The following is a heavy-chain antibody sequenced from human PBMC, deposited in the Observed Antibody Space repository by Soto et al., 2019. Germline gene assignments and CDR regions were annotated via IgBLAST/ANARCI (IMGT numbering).Heavy chain of an antibody. CDR2: IYDTGISGYAPST. CDR3: ARGEDAFFYYGLDV. J-gene: IGHJ6*02. V-gene: IGHV4-59*01. Sequence: SETLSLTCTVSGGSITSSYWSWIRRPPGKGLEWIAYIYDTGISGYAPSTSYNPSLKSRVTMSVDTSKSQFSLKLTAVTAADTAVYYCARGEDAFFYYGLDVWGQGITVTVSS. CDR1: GGSITSSY.